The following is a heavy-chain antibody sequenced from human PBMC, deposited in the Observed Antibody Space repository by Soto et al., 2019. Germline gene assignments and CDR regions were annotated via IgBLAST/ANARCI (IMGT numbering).Heavy chain of an antibody. CDR1: GLTFTNAW. D-gene: IGHD1-20*01. Sequence: EVQLVESGGGLGKPGGSLRLSCEASGLTFTNAWMTWVRQAPGKGLEWVGRIKSKTDGGTIDYAAPVKGRFSISRDDSKNTLYLQMNSLKTEDTAVYYCVNSGYYHGVDVWGQGTRVIVSS. CDR3: VNSGYYHGVDV. CDR2: IKSKTDGGTI. J-gene: IGHJ6*02. V-gene: IGHV3-15*07.